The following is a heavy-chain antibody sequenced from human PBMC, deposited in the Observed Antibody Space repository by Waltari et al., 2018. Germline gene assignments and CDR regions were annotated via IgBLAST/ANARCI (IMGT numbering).Heavy chain of an antibody. CDR2: IYTGDST. J-gene: IGHJ5*01. CDR1: GFTVRNS. CDR3: ATSMAVAGKGRGWFDS. D-gene: IGHD6-19*01. Sequence: EVQLVASGGGLIQPGGSLSLSCAASGFTVRNSMGWVRQAPGKGLEWVSVIYTGDSTDYAESVKGRFTISRDNSKNTLYLQMNSLRAEDTSVYYCATSMAVAGKGRGWFDSWGQGTLVTVSS. V-gene: IGHV3-53*01.